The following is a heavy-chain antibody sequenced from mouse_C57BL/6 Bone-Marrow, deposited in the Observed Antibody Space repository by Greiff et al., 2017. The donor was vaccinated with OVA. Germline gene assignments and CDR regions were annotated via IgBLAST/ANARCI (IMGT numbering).Heavy chain of an antibody. CDR3: ARRLRRPAWFAY. CDR1: GYTFTSYG. Sequence: QVQLQQSGAELARPGASVKLSCKASGYTFTSYGISWVKQRTGQGLEWIGAIYPRSGNTYYNEQFKGKAPLTADKSSSTAYMELRSLTSEDSAVYFCARRLRRPAWFAYWGQGTLVTVSA. D-gene: IGHD1-2*01. CDR2: IYPRSGNT. J-gene: IGHJ3*01. V-gene: IGHV1-81*01.